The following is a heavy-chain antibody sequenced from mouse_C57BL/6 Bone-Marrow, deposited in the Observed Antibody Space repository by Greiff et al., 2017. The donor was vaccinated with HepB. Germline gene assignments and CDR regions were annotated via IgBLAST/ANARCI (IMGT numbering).Heavy chain of an antibody. CDR1: GYTFTSYW. V-gene: IGHV1-72*01. D-gene: IGHD1-1*02. CDR3: ARDPLYYGGVPWFAY. CDR2: IDPNSGGT. J-gene: IGHJ3*01. Sequence: QVQLKQPGAELVKPGASVKLSCKASGYTFTSYWMHWVKQRPGRGLEWIGRIDPNSGGTKYNEKFKSKATLTVDKPSSTAYQQLSSLTSEDSAVYYCARDPLYYGGVPWFAYWGQGTLVTVSA.